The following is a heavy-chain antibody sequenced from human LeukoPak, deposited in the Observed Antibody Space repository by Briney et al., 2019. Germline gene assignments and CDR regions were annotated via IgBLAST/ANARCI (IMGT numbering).Heavy chain of an antibody. CDR2: INPNSGGT. D-gene: IGHD6-19*01. J-gene: IGHJ4*02. Sequence: ASVKVSCKASGYTFTGYYMYWVRQAPGQGLEWMGWINPNSGGTNYAQKFQGRVTMTRDTSISTAYMELSRLRSDDTAVYYCARAGGIAVADSFDYWGQGTLVTVSS. CDR1: GYTFTGYY. V-gene: IGHV1-2*02. CDR3: ARAGGIAVADSFDY.